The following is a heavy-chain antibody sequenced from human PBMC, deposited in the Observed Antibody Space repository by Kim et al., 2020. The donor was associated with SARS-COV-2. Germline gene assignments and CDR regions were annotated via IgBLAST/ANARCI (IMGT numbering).Heavy chain of an antibody. CDR3: AKDTGELLFFLDY. Sequence: GGSLRLSCAASGFTFSSYGMHWVRQAPGKGLEWVAVISYDGSNKYYADSVKGRFTISRDNSKNTLYLQMNSLRAEDTAVYYCAKDTGELLFFLDYWGQGTLVTVSS. CDR1: GFTFSSYG. V-gene: IGHV3-30*18. D-gene: IGHD2-2*01. CDR2: ISYDGSNK. J-gene: IGHJ4*02.